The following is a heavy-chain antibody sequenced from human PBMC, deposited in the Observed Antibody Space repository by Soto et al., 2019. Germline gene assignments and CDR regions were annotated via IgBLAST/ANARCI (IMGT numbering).Heavy chain of an antibody. Sequence: GASVKVSCKASGYTFTGYYMHWVRQAPGQGLEWMGWINPNSGGTNYAQKFQGWVTMTRDTSISTAYMELSRLRFDDTAVYYCARDALYSLSYPTPLGVGRMEIWGKGTMVTVSS. CDR2: INPNSGGT. J-gene: IGHJ6*04. CDR3: ARDALYSLSYPTPLGVGRMEI. CDR1: GYTFTGYY. D-gene: IGHD1-26*01. V-gene: IGHV1-2*04.